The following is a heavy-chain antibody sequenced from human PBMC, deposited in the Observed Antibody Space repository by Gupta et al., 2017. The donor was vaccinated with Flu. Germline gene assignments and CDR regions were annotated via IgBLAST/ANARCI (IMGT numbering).Heavy chain of an antibody. V-gene: IGHV4-31*03. D-gene: IGHD3-16*01. J-gene: IGHJ4*02. CDR1: GGSVNVFSYF. CDR2: GHARGTA. CDR3: ARRGTYVFEF. Sequence: QMQLQESGPRLVKPSQTLSLTCTVSGGSVNVFSYFWSWIRQEPGKGLEWIGYGHARGTAYYNPSLRSRLMMSIDTYKKELYLEVTSVTAADTSMYYCARRGTYVFEFWGQGALVTVSS.